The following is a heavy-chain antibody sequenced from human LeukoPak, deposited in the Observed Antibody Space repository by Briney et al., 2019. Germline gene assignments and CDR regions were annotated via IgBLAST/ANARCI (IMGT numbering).Heavy chain of an antibody. CDR2: IYSGGNT. Sequence: PGGSLRLSCAASGFTVSSSYMSWVRQAPGKGLEWVSVIYSGGNTYYADFVKGRFTISRDDAKSSLYLQMNSLRAEDTAVYYCARRNAMDVWGQGTTVIVFS. CDR3: ARRNAMDV. V-gene: IGHV3-53*01. CDR1: GFTVSSSY. J-gene: IGHJ6*02.